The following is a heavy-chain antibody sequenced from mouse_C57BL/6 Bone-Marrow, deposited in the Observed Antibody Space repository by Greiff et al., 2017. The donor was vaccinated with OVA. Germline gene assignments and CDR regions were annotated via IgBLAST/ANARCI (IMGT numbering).Heavy chain of an antibody. D-gene: IGHD2-2*01. J-gene: IGHJ3*01. V-gene: IGHV6-3*01. CDR1: GFTFSNYW. CDR3: TRGYDLFAY. Sequence: EVQVVESGGGLVQPGGSMKLSCVASGFTFSNYWMNWVRQSPEKGLEWVAQIRLKSDNYATHYAESVKGRFTISRDDSKSSVYLQMNNLRAEDTGIYYCTRGYDLFAYWGQGTLVTVSA. CDR2: IRLKSDNYAT.